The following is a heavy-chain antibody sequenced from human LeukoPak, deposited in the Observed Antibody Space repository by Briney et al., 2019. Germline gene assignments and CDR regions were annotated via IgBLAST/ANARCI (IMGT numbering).Heavy chain of an antibody. CDR3: ARARIAPTDAFDI. CDR1: GFTFSDYY. Sequence: GGSLRLSCAASGFTFSDYYMSWIRQAPGKGLEWVSYISSRGSTIYYADSVKGRFTISRDNAKNSLYLQMNSLRAEDTAVYYCARARIAPTDAFDIWGQGTMVTVSS. V-gene: IGHV3-11*01. D-gene: IGHD6-13*01. CDR2: ISSRGSTI. J-gene: IGHJ3*02.